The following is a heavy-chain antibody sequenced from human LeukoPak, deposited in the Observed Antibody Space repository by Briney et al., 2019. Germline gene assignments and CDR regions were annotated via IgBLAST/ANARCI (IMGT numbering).Heavy chain of an antibody. J-gene: IGHJ4*02. CDR2: LTPLAGTP. D-gene: IGHD3-3*01. CDR3: AKFWSGYYTD. V-gene: IGHV1-69*08. Sequence: EASVKVSCKASGDTFGTFSFNWVRQAPSEGLGWLGRLTPLAGTPNYAQKFQGRLTISADKSTSTVYMELSRLTSEDTAVYFCAKFWSGYYTDWGQGTLVSVSS. CDR1: GDTFGTFS.